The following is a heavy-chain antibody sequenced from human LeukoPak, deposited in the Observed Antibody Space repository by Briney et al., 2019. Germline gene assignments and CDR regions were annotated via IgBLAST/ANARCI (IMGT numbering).Heavy chain of an antibody. D-gene: IGHD6-19*01. Sequence: HPSETLSLTCAVYGGSFSGYYWSWIRQPPGKGLEWIGEINHSGSTNYNPSLKSRVTISVDTSKNQFSLKLSSVTAADTAVYYCARGEYSSGWPRGYYFDYWGQGTLVTVSS. CDR3: ARGEYSSGWPRGYYFDY. CDR2: INHSGST. V-gene: IGHV4-34*01. CDR1: GGSFSGYY. J-gene: IGHJ4*02.